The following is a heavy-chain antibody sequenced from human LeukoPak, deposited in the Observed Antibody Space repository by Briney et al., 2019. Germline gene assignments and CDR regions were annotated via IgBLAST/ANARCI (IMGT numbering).Heavy chain of an antibody. D-gene: IGHD3-10*01. Sequence: PSQTLSLTCAVSGGSISSSSYYWGWIRQPPGKGLEWIGSIYYSGSTYYNPSLKSRVTISVDTSKNQFSLKLSSVTAADTAVYYCARLPGTKLLWFGENGVNWFDPWGQGTLVTVSS. CDR1: GGSISSSSYY. CDR2: IYYSGST. CDR3: ARLPGTKLLWFGENGVNWFDP. V-gene: IGHV4-39*01. J-gene: IGHJ5*02.